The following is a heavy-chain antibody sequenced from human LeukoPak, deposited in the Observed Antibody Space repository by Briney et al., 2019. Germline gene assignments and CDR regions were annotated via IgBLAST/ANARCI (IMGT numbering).Heavy chain of an antibody. CDR1: GGSISSYY. CDR2: IYYSGST. CDR3: ARVAQDAFDI. D-gene: IGHD3-3*02. Sequence: PSETLSLTCTVSGGSISSYYWSWIRQPPGKGLEWIGYIYYSGSTNYNPSLKSRVTISVDTSRNQFSLKLSSVTAADTAVYYCARVAQDAFDIWGQGTMVTVSS. J-gene: IGHJ3*02. V-gene: IGHV4-59*01.